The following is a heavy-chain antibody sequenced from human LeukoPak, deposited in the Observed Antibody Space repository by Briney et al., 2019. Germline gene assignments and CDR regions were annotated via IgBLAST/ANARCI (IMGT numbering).Heavy chain of an antibody. J-gene: IGHJ4*02. V-gene: IGHV3-7*05. D-gene: IGHD5-24*01. CDR1: GFTFSGSA. CDR3: ARRDGPIDF. Sequence: GGSLKLSCAASGFTFSGSAMHWVRQASGKGLEWVANIKKDGSEKYYVDSVKGRFTISRDNAKNSLHLRMNSLRAEDTAVYFCARRDGPIDFWGQGTLVTVSS. CDR2: IKKDGSEK.